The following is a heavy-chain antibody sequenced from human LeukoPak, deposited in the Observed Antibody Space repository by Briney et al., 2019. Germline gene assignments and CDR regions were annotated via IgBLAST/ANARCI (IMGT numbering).Heavy chain of an antibody. CDR1: GFTFSSYA. CDR3: AKLEGTYYYDSSGYYSQGY. Sequence: PGGSLRLSCAASGFTFSSYAMSWVRQAPGKGLEWVSAISGSGGSTYYADSVKGRFTISRDNSKNTLYLQMNSLRAEDTAVYYCAKLEGTYYYDSSGYYSQGYWGQGTLVTVSS. CDR2: ISGSGGST. V-gene: IGHV3-23*01. D-gene: IGHD3-22*01. J-gene: IGHJ4*02.